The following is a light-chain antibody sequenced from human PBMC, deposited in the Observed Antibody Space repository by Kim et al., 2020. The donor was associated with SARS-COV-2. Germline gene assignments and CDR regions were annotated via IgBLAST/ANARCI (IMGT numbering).Light chain of an antibody. Sequence: QSALTQPASVSDSPGQSITISCTGTSSDIGSYHLVSWYQQHPGKAPKLMIYEGSKRPSGVSNRFSGSKSGNTASLTISGLQAEDEADYYCCSYAGSNTWVFGGGTQLTVL. J-gene: IGLJ3*02. CDR1: SSDIGSYHL. CDR3: CSYAGSNTWV. CDR2: EGS. V-gene: IGLV2-23*01.